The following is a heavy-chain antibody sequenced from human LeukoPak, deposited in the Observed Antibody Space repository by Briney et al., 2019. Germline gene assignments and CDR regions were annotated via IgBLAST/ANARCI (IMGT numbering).Heavy chain of an antibody. CDR3: ARTPNYYYGSGNYYND. CDR1: GFTVSSNY. J-gene: IGHJ4*02. D-gene: IGHD3-10*01. V-gene: IGHV3-53*01. Sequence: GGSLRLSCAASGFTVSSNYMSWVRQAPGKGLECISVIYSAGTTNYADSVKGRFTISRDISKNTVYLQMNSLRAQDTAVYYCARTPNYYYGSGNYYNDWGQGTLVTVSS. CDR2: IYSAGTT.